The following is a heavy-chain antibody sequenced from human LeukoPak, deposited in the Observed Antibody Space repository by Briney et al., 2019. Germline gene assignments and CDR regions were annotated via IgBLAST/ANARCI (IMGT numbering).Heavy chain of an antibody. D-gene: IGHD3-3*01. V-gene: IGHV3-7*01. CDR3: ATDRGWRTSGYYLYYFEY. CDR2: IKHDGSEK. Sequence: GSLRLSCAASGFIFTNYFMSWVRQAPGKGLEWVASIKHDGSEKYYVDSVRGRFTISRDNTMNSLYLQMSSLRAEDTAVYYCATDRGWRTSGYYLYYFEYWGQGTLVTYSS. J-gene: IGHJ4*02. CDR1: GFIFTNYF.